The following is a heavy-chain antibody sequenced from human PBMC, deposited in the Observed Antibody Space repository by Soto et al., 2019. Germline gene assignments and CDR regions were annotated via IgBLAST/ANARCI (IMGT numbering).Heavy chain of an antibody. D-gene: IGHD3-16*01. Sequence: GASVKVSCKTSGYTFNDYFLHWVRQAPGQGLEWMGSINPNSGDTDYAQRFQGRVTLTRDTSKNQFSLNLTSVTAADTAVYYCARVGGQRVLDYWGQGTLVTVSS. CDR2: INPNSGDT. CDR3: ARVGGQRVLDY. J-gene: IGHJ4*02. CDR1: GYTFNDYF. V-gene: IGHV1-2*02.